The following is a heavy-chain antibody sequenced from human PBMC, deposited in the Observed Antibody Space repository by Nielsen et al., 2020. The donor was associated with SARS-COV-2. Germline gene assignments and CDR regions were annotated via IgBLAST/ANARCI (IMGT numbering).Heavy chain of an antibody. D-gene: IGHD3-9*01. CDR3: ARDLTSSGYFDF. J-gene: IGHJ4*02. CDR2: INHSGTT. Sequence: SETLSLTCTVSGGSFSGYYWTWIRQSPGKGLEWIGEINHSGTTSYNPSLKSRVTISIDTSKNHFSLNLRSVTAADTAVYYCARDLTSSGYFDFWGQGTLVTVSS. V-gene: IGHV4-34*01. CDR1: GGSFSGYY.